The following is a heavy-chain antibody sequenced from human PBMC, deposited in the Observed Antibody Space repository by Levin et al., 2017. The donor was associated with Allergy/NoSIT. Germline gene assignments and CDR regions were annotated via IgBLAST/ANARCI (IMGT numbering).Heavy chain of an antibody. CDR2: ISYDEKRE. J-gene: IGHJ4*02. D-gene: IGHD6-13*01. Sequence: LSLTCAASGFTFSSYFLHWVRQAPGKGLDWVATISYDEKREFYADSVKGRFTISRDNSKNALFLQMNSLRGEDTAVYYCARGRLAASGLDYWGQGTLVTVSS. V-gene: IGHV3-30*04. CDR1: GFTFSSYF. CDR3: ARGRLAASGLDY.